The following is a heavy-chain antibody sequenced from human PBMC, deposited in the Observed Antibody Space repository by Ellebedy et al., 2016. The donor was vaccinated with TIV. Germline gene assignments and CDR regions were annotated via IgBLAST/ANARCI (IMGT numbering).Heavy chain of an antibody. Sequence: AASVKVSCKASGYTFTGYYIHWVRQAPGQGLEWVAWINPNSGDTAYAQNLQGRVTVTGDTSISTAYMELTRLISDDTAVYYCVRDLTNIVSGDYWGQGTLVTVSS. D-gene: IGHD5/OR15-5a*01. V-gene: IGHV1-2*02. CDR2: INPNSGDT. CDR1: GYTFTGYY. J-gene: IGHJ4*02. CDR3: VRDLTNIVSGDY.